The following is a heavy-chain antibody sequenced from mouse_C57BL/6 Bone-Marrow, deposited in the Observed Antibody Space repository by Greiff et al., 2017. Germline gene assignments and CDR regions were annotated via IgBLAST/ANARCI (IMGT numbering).Heavy chain of an antibody. Sequence: VQLQQSGPELVKPGASVTISCKASGYAFSSSWMNWVKQRPGKGLEWIGRIYPGDGDTNYNGKFKGKATLTADKSSSTAYMQLSSLTSEDSAVYFWARGSIYDCDYWGQGTTLTVSS. J-gene: IGHJ2*01. CDR2: IYPGDGDT. CDR3: ARGSIYDCDY. V-gene: IGHV1-82*01. CDR1: GYAFSSSW. D-gene: IGHD5-1*01.